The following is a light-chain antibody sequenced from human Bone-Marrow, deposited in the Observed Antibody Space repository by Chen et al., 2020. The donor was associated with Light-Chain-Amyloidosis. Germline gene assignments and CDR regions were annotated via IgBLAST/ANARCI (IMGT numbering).Light chain of an antibody. V-gene: IGKV3-11*01. J-gene: IGKJ4*01. Sequence: EIVLTQSPATLSLSPGARATLSCRASHSVSNYLAWYQQKPGQAPRLIIYDAYKRATGIPARFSGSGSGTDFTLTISILEPEEFALYYCQQRVNWRTFGGGTKVEFK. CDR2: DAY. CDR3: QQRVNWRT. CDR1: HSVSNY.